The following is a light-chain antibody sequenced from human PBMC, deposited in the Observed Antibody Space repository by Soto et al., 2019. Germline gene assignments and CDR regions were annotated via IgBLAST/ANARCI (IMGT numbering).Light chain of an antibody. V-gene: IGKV3-15*01. CDR3: QQYNIWPQT. Sequence: IVMTQSPATLSVSPGERATLSCRASQSVSSNLAWYQQKPGQAPRLLIYGASTRATGIPARFSGSGSGTEFTLTISRLQSEDFAVYYCQQYNIWPQTFGGGTKVEIK. J-gene: IGKJ4*01. CDR1: QSVSSN. CDR2: GAS.